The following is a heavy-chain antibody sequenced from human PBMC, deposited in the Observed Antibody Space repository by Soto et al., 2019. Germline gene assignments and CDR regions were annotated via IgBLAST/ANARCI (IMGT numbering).Heavy chain of an antibody. CDR1: GGSIRTTSYY. V-gene: IGHV4-39*01. D-gene: IGHD5-18*01. Sequence: SETLSLTCSVSGGSIRTTSYYWGWFRQPPGKGLEWIGSIYYSGSTYYKPSLKSRIAISVDTSENQFSLRLSSVTAADTAVYYCAGRRDTDGYVDYWGQGMLVTVSS. CDR3: AGRRDTDGYVDY. J-gene: IGHJ4*02. CDR2: IYYSGST.